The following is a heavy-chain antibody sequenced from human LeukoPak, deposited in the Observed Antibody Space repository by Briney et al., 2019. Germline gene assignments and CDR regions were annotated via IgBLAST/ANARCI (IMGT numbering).Heavy chain of an antibody. J-gene: IGHJ4*02. Sequence: GGSLRLSCAASGFTFSNAWMSWVRQAPGKGLEWVGRIKSKTDGGTTDYAAPVKGRFTISRDDSKNTLYLQMNSLKTEDTAVYYCTTEGGYYDSSGYYYPDDYWGQGTLVTVSS. CDR1: GFTFSNAW. V-gene: IGHV3-15*01. D-gene: IGHD3-22*01. CDR3: TTEGGYYDSSGYYYPDDY. CDR2: IKSKTDGGTT.